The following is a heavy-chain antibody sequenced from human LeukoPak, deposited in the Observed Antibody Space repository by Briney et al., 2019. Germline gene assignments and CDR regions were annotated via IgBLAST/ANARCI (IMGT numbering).Heavy chain of an antibody. CDR2: IYYSGST. J-gene: IGHJ3*02. V-gene: IGHV4-59*01. D-gene: IGHD3-16*01. Sequence: SETLSLTCTVSGGSISSYYWSWIRQPPGKGLEWIGYIYYSGSTNYNPSLKSRVTISVDTSKNQFSLKLNSVTAADTAVYYCARDRYVLRAFDIWGQGTMVTVSS. CDR1: GGSISSYY. CDR3: ARDRYVLRAFDI.